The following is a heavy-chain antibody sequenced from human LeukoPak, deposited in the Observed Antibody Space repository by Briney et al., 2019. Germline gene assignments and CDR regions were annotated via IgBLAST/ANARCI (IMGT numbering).Heavy chain of an antibody. V-gene: IGHV2-5*02. CDR3: ATTLGVTSGWAVNY. CDR1: GFSLSTSGVG. J-gene: IGHJ4*02. D-gene: IGHD6-19*01. Sequence: SGPTLVKHTQTLTLTCTFSGFSLSTSGVGVGWFRQPPGKALEWLALIYWDDAKRYSPFLKTRLAITRDASESQVVLTLTNMDPVDTATYYCATTLGVTSGWAVNYWGQGTLITVSS. CDR2: IYWDDAK.